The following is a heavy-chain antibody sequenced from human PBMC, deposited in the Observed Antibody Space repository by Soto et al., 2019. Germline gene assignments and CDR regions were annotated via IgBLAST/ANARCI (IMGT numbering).Heavy chain of an antibody. J-gene: IGHJ4*02. V-gene: IGHV3-33*01. CDR2: IWYDGSNK. CDR3: GPDTLDD. CDR1: GFMFISHG. Sequence: QVQLVESGGGVAQPGRSLRLSCAASGFMFISHGMHWIRQAPGKGLEWVAVIWYDGSNKYYADSVKGRFTISRDNSKNTLYLQMNSLRVEDTAVYYCGPDTLDDWGQGTLVTVSS.